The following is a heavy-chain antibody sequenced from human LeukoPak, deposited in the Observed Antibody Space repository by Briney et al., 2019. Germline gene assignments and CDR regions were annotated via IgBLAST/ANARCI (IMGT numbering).Heavy chain of an antibody. CDR2: INPNSGGT. CDR1: GYTFTGYY. D-gene: IGHD6-19*01. Sequence: ASVKVSCKASGYTFTGYYMHWVRQAPGQGLEGMGRINPNSGGTNYAQKFQGRVTMTRDTSISTAYMELSRLRSDDTAVYYCARAPSIAVAGNDYWGQGTLVTVSS. CDR3: ARAPSIAVAGNDY. J-gene: IGHJ4*02. V-gene: IGHV1-2*06.